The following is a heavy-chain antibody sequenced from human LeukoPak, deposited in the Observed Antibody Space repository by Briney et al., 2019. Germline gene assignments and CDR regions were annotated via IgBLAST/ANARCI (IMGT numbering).Heavy chain of an antibody. D-gene: IGHD2-15*01. CDR2: IYHSGST. CDR3: ASLVVVAATGSYYFDY. Sequence: SETLSLTCAVYGGSFSGYSWSWIRQPPGKGLEWIGYIYHSGSTYYNPSLKSRVTISVDRSKNQFSLKLSSVTAADTAVYYCASLVVVAATGSYYFDYWGQGTLVTVPS. J-gene: IGHJ4*02. V-gene: IGHV4-30-2*01. CDR1: GGSFSGYS.